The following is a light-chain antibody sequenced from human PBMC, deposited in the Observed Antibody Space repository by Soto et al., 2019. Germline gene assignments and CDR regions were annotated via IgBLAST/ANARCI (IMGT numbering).Light chain of an antibody. CDR1: QSVRNK. Sequence: EAVMTQSPATLSVSPGERVTLSCRASQSVRNKLAWYQQKPGQAPRLLIYDADTRATGIPARFSGSGSGTDFTLTISSLQSEDFAFYYCQHYNNWPPFTFCPGTKVDIK. CDR2: DAD. J-gene: IGKJ3*01. V-gene: IGKV3-15*01. CDR3: QHYNNWPPFT.